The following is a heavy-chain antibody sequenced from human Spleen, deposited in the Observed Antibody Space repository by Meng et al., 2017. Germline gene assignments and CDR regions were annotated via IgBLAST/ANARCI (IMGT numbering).Heavy chain of an antibody. D-gene: IGHD4-11*01. Sequence: QVELPQAGAGLLKPSEPLSLTCACYGGSFSEYYWSWIRQPPGKGLEWIGEINHSGSTNYNPSLESRATISVDTSQNNLSLKLSSVTAADSAVYYCARGPTTMAHDFDYWGQGTLVTVSS. CDR3: ARGPTTMAHDFDY. CDR1: GGSFSEYY. J-gene: IGHJ4*02. CDR2: INHSGST. V-gene: IGHV4-34*01.